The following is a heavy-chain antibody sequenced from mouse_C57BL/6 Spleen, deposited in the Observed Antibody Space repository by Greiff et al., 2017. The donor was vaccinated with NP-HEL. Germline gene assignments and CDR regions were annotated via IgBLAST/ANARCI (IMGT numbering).Heavy chain of an antibody. Sequence: VQLQQSGPELVKPGASVKISCKASGYSFTGYYMNWVKQSPEKSLEWIGEINPSTGGTTYNQKFKAKATLTVDKSSSTAYMQLKSLTSEDSAVYYCARNDYAYFDYWGQGTTLTVSS. D-gene: IGHD2-4*01. J-gene: IGHJ2*01. CDR3: ARNDYAYFDY. V-gene: IGHV1-42*01. CDR2: INPSTGGT. CDR1: GYSFTGYY.